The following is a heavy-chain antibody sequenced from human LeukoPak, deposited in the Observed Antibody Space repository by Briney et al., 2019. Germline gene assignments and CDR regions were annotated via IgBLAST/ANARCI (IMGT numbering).Heavy chain of an antibody. V-gene: IGHV1-18*01. CDR2: ISAYNGNT. D-gene: IGHD3-22*01. CDR1: GYTFTSYG. Sequence: ASVKVSCKASGYTFTSYGISWVRQAPGQGLEWMGWISAYNGNTNYAQKLQGRVTMTTDTSTSTAYMELRSLRSDDTAVYYCARPAYYYDSSGYLVDLDYYYYGMDVWGQGTTVTASS. J-gene: IGHJ6*02. CDR3: ARPAYYYDSSGYLVDLDYYYYGMDV.